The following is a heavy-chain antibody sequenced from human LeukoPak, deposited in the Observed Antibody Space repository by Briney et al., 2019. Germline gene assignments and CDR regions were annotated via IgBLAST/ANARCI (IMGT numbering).Heavy chain of an antibody. CDR3: AKTDGDYLTD. CDR2: IYTSGST. Sequence: SETLSLTCTVSGGYISSYYWSWIRQPAGKGLEWIGRIYTSGSTNYNPSLKSRVTMSVDTSKNQFSLKLSSLTAADTAVYYCAKTDGDYLTDWSQGTLVTVSS. D-gene: IGHD4-17*01. J-gene: IGHJ4*02. V-gene: IGHV4-4*07. CDR1: GGYISSYY.